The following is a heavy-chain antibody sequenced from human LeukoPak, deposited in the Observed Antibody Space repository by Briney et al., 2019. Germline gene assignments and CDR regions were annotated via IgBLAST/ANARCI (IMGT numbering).Heavy chain of an antibody. D-gene: IGHD5-12*01. J-gene: IGHJ3*02. CDR1: GFTFSNYI. Sequence: GGSLRLSCAASGFTFSNYIMHWVRQAPGKGLDWVAVIIENGSNQYYADSVKGRFTISRDNSKNTLFLQMNSLRAEDTAVYYCASGIVATISDAFDIWGQGTMVTVSS. CDR3: ASGIVATISDAFDI. V-gene: IGHV3-30*04. CDR2: IIENGSNQ.